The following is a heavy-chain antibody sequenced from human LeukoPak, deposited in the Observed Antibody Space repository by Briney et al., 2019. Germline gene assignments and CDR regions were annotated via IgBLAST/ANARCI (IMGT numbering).Heavy chain of an antibody. CDR1: GGTFSSYA. CDR3: ASGPMVRGVVRYYYYMDV. V-gene: IGHV1-69*05. CDR2: IIPIFGTA. Sequence: GSSVKLSCKASGGTFSSYAISWVRQAPGQGLEWMGRIIPIFGTANYAQKFQGRVTLTTDESTSTAYMELSSLRSEDTAVYYCASGPMVRGVVRYYYYMDVWGKGTTVTVSS. D-gene: IGHD3-10*01. J-gene: IGHJ6*03.